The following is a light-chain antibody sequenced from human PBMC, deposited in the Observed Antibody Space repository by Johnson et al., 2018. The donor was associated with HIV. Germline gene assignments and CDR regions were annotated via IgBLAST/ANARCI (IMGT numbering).Light chain of an antibody. V-gene: IGLV1-51*02. CDR1: SSNIGNNY. Sequence: QSVLTQPPSVSAAPGQKVTISCSGSSSNIGNNYVSWYQQLPGTAPKLLIYEDTRRPSGIPDRFSGSKSGPSATLGITGLQTGDEGDYYCGTWDGSLGAGAVFGTGTKVTVL. J-gene: IGLJ1*01. CDR3: GTWDGSLGAGAV. CDR2: EDT.